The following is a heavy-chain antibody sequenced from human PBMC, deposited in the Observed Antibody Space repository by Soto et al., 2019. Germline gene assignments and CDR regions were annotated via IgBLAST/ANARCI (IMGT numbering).Heavy chain of an antibody. CDR1: GYAFTSYY. J-gene: IGHJ6*02. V-gene: IGHV1-46*01. CDR2: INPSGGST. D-gene: IGHD1-26*01. Sequence: ASVKVSCKASGYAFTSYYMHWVRQAPGQGLEWMGIINPSGGSTSYAQKLQGRVTMTRDTSTSTVYMELSSLRSEDTAVYYCARTLSGSYLSGYGMDVWGQGTTVTVSS. CDR3: ARTLSGSYLSGYGMDV.